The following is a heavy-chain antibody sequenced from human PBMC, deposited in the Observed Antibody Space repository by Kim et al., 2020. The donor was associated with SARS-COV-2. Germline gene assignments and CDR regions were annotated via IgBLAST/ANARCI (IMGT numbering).Heavy chain of an antibody. CDR1: GYTFTSYG. J-gene: IGHJ6*02. V-gene: IGHV1-18*04. D-gene: IGHD1-26*01. Sequence: ASVKVSCKASGYTFTSYGISWVRQAPGQGLEWMGWISAYNGNTNYAQKLQGRVTMTTDTSTSTAYMELRSLRSDDTAVYYCARPVGATMGHYYYGMDVWGQGTTVTVSS. CDR2: ISAYNGNT. CDR3: ARPVGATMGHYYYGMDV.